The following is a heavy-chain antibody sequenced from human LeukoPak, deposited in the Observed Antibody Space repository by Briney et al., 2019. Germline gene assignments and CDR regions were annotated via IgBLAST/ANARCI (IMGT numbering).Heavy chain of an antibody. D-gene: IGHD2-15*01. CDR1: GFTFDDYA. CDR3: AKTTGPYCSGGSCYNDY. J-gene: IGHJ4*02. V-gene: IGHV3-9*01. Sequence: PGGSLRLSCAASGFTFDDYAVHRVRQAPGKGLEWVSGISWNSGSIGYADSVKGRFTISRDNAKNSLYLQMNSLRAEDTALYYCAKTTGPYCSGGSCYNDYWGQGTLVTVSS. CDR2: ISWNSGSI.